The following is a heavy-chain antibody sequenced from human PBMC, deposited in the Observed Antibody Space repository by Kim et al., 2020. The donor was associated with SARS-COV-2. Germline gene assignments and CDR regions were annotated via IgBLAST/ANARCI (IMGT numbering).Heavy chain of an antibody. D-gene: IGHD3-16*01. CDR2: IYYSGST. V-gene: IGHV4-59*13. Sequence: SETLSLTCTVSGDSMTSYYWTWIRQPPGKGLEWIGNIYYSGSTNYNPSLKSRVTISVDTSKNQFSLRLTSVTAADTAVYYCARGRGGLIDYWVQGTLVT. CDR1: GDSMTSYY. CDR3: ARGRGGLIDY. J-gene: IGHJ4*02.